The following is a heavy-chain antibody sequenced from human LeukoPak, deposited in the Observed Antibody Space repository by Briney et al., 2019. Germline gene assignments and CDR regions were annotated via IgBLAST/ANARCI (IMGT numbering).Heavy chain of an antibody. J-gene: IGHJ4*02. CDR3: ARDNAAAAGTRFDY. V-gene: IGHV3-21*01. D-gene: IGHD6-13*01. CDR2: ISSSSSYI. Sequence: GGSLRLSCAASGFTFSSYSMNWVRQAPGKGLEWVSSISSSSSYIYYADSVKGRFTISRDNAKNSLYLQMNSLRAKDTAVYYCARDNAAAAGTRFDYWGQGTLVTVSS. CDR1: GFTFSSYS.